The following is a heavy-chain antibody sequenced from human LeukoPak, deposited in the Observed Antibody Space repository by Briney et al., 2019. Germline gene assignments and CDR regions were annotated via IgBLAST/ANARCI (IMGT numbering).Heavy chain of an antibody. Sequence: PLASVKVSCKASRGTFSSYAISWVRQAPGQELEWMGGIIPIFGTANYAQKFQGRVTITADKSTSTAYMELSSLRSEDTAVYYCARAGVDDFFDYWGQGTLVTVSS. D-gene: IGHD3/OR15-3a*01. CDR1: RGTFSSYA. J-gene: IGHJ4*02. V-gene: IGHV1-69*06. CDR3: ARAGVDDFFDY. CDR2: IIPIFGTA.